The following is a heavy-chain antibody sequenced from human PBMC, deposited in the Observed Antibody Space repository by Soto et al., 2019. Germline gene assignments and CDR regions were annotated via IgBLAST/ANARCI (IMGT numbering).Heavy chain of an antibody. CDR1: SRTINSRDYW. V-gene: IGHV4-30-4*01. J-gene: IGHJ4*02. CDR3: ARVKATLYRHYYFDY. Sequence: KTPESLSLACRVASRTINSRDYWWSWIRQPAGKGLEGIRSIFYTGSTYYSPSVKSRSSMSMDTPKNLFSLRLRHLTAADTAVYFCARVKATLYRHYYFDYWGQGTLVTVSS. CDR2: IFYTGST. D-gene: IGHD5-12*01.